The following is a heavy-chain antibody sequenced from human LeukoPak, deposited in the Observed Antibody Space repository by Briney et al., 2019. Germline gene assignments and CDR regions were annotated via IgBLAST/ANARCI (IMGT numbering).Heavy chain of an antibody. J-gene: IGHJ5*02. V-gene: IGHV3-30*02. CDR3: AKDTGDYYDSSGYYYAGWFHP. CDR1: RFNLSTYG. CDR2: YDGSNK. D-gene: IGHD3-22*01. Sequence: GGSLRLSCTASRFNLSTYGLHWVRQAPGKGLEWGYDGSNKYYADSVKGRITISRDKSKNTLYLQMNSLRAEDTAVYYCAKDTGDYYDSSGYYYAGWFHPWGQGTLVTVSS.